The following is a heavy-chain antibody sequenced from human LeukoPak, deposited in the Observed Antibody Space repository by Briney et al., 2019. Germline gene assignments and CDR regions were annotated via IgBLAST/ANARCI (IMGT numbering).Heavy chain of an antibody. V-gene: IGHV1-69*04. D-gene: IGHD3-9*01. Sequence: SVQVSCKASRGTFISYAFSWVRQAPGQGLEGMGRIIPIFGIANYAQKFQGRVTNTADKSTNTAYMELSSLRSEDTAVYYCARDADWLGAGNYYYYGMDVWGQGTTVTVSS. CDR3: ARDADWLGAGNYYYYGMDV. CDR1: RGTFISYA. J-gene: IGHJ6*02. CDR2: IIPIFGIA.